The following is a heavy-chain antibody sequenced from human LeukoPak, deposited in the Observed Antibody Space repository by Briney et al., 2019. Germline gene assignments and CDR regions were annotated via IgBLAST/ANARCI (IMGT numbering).Heavy chain of an antibody. CDR1: GGSISGFY. CDR3: ARGDDILTGYSYYFDY. CDR2: IYYTGST. Sequence: SETLSLTCTVSGGSISGFYWSWIRQPPGKGLEWIGYIYYTGSTNYNPSLKSRVTISVDTSKNQFSLKLSSVTAADTAVYYCARGDDILTGYSYYFDYWGQGTLVTVSS. D-gene: IGHD3-9*01. V-gene: IGHV4-59*01. J-gene: IGHJ4*02.